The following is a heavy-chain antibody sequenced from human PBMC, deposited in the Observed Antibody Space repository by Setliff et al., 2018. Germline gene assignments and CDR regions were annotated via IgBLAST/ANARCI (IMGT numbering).Heavy chain of an antibody. D-gene: IGHD1-26*01. CDR1: GGSIRSHY. CDR2: ITYSGST. CDR3: AKGGTYRYFDF. V-gene: IGHV4-59*11. Sequence: SETLSLTCSVSGGSIRSHYWSWIRQPPGKGLEWIGYITYSGSTNYNPSLKSRVIMSVDASKNQISLKLNSVTAADTAVYYCAKGGTYRYFDFWGQGALVTVSS. J-gene: IGHJ4*02.